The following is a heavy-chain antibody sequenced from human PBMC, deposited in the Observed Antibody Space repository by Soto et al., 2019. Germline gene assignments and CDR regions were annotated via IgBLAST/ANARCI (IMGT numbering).Heavy chain of an antibody. CDR2: INHSGST. D-gene: IGHD3-10*01. J-gene: IGHJ4*02. CDR3: ARGRYGSGSTDYYFDY. V-gene: IGHV4-34*01. Sequence: SETLSLTCAVYGGSFSGYYWSWIRQPPGKGLEWIGEINHSGSTNYNPSLKSRVTISVDTSKNQFSLKLSSVTAADTAVYYCARGRYGSGSTDYYFDYWGQGTLVTVSS. CDR1: GGSFSGYY.